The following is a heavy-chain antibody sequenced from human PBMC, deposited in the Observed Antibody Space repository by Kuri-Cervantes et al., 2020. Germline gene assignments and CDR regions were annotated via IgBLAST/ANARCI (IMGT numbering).Heavy chain of an antibody. CDR2: ISHSGNT. V-gene: IGHV4-59*12. Sequence: LRLSCTVSGGSISSYYWSWIRQPPGKGLEWIGEISHSGNTNYNPSLKSRVTISVDKSKNQFSLKLNSVTAADTAVYYCAREGSSGSFDYWGQGTLVTVSS. CDR1: GGSISSYY. CDR3: AREGSSGSFDY. J-gene: IGHJ4*02. D-gene: IGHD6-19*01.